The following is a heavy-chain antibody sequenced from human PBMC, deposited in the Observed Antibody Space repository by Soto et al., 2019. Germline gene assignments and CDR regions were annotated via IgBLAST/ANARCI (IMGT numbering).Heavy chain of an antibody. J-gene: IGHJ4*02. V-gene: IGHV3-21*01. CDR3: VQSEGDS. CDR2: ISRTDSYI. CDR1: EFTFSSYT. Sequence: GGSLRLSCAASEFTFSSYTMSWVRQAPGKGPEWVSSISRTDSYIYYADSVKGRFTISRDNAKRSLYLQMNSLKDEDTAMYYCVQSEGDSWGQGTLVTVSS.